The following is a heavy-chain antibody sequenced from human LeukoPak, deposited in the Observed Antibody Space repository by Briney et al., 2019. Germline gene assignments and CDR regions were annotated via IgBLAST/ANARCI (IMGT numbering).Heavy chain of an antibody. J-gene: IGHJ4*02. V-gene: IGHV3-9*01. CDR1: GFTFDDYA. D-gene: IGHD5-12*01. CDR2: ISWNSGSI. CDR3: AKDLSGYGSY. Sequence: GGSLRLSCAASGFTFDDYAMHWVRQAPGKGLEWVSGISWNSGSIGYADSVKGRFTISRDNAKNSLYLQMNSLRAEDTALYYCAKDLSGYGSYWGQGTLVTVSS.